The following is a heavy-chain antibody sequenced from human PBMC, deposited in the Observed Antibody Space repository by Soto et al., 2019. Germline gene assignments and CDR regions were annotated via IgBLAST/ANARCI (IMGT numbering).Heavy chain of an antibody. CDR2: INPSGGST. D-gene: IGHD3-22*01. CDR3: ARGGYYYDSSGYYYSYYYYGMDV. V-gene: IGHV1-46*01. J-gene: IGHJ6*02. Sequence: GASVKVSCKASGYTFTSYYMHWVRQAPGQGLEWMGIINPSGGSTSYAQKFQGRVTMTRDTSTSTVYMELSSLRSEDTAVYYCARGGYYYDSSGYYYSYYYYGMDVWGQGTTVT. CDR1: GYTFTSYY.